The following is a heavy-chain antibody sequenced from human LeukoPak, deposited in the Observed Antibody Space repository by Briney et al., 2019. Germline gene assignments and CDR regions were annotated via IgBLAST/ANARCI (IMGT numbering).Heavy chain of an antibody. Sequence: GESLKISCKGSGYNFASYWIGWVRQMPGKGLEWMGIIYPGDSDTRYNPSFQGQVTISADKSISTAYLQWSSLKASDTAMYYCARQGGYYDSSGNWDYWGQGTLVTVSS. V-gene: IGHV5-51*01. D-gene: IGHD3-22*01. CDR1: GYNFASYW. CDR3: ARQGGYYDSSGNWDY. CDR2: IYPGDSDT. J-gene: IGHJ4*02.